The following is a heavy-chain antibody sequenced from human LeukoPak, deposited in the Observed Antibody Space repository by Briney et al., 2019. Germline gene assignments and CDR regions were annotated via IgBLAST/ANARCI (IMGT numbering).Heavy chain of an antibody. V-gene: IGHV4-38-2*02. CDR2: IDQGGNT. D-gene: IGHD3-22*01. Sequence: SETLSLTCAVFGDSINNTYFWGWIRRPPGKGLQWIGSIDQGGNTYFESSLKGRVYLSVDTSKNQFSLTLTPVTDADTAIYHCVREVRYHDDSGYPDSWGQGTLVSVSS. J-gene: IGHJ4*02. CDR1: GDSINNTYF. CDR3: VREVRYHDDSGYPDS.